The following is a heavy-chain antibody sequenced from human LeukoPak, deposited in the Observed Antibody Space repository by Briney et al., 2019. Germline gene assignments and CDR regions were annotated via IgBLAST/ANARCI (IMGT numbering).Heavy chain of an antibody. Sequence: SETLSLTCTVSGGSISSYYGSWIRQPAGKGLEWIGRIYTSGSTNYNPSLKSRVTMSVDTSKNQFSLKLSSVTAADTAVYYCARDFHGISSSWYGTGDYWGQGTLVTVSS. V-gene: IGHV4-4*07. CDR2: IYTSGST. D-gene: IGHD6-13*01. CDR3: ARDFHGISSSWYGTGDY. CDR1: GGSISSYY. J-gene: IGHJ4*02.